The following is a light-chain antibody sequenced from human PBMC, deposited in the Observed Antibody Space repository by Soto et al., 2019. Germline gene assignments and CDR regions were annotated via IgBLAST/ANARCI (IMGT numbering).Light chain of an antibody. V-gene: IGKV1-39*01. J-gene: IGKJ1*01. Sequence: DVQMTQSPSSLSASVGDRVTIACRASQTVSKFVNWYQQKPGKVPDLLIYRASTLYSGVPSRFSGSGSGTEFTLTISNLQPEDFATYYCQQTYSLPRTFAQGTKVE. CDR1: QTVSKF. CDR2: RAS. CDR3: QQTYSLPRT.